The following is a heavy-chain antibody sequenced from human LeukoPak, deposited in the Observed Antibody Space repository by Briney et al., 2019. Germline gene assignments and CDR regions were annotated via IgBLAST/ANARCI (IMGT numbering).Heavy chain of an antibody. V-gene: IGHV4-59*01. J-gene: IGHJ6*03. Sequence: SETLSLTCTVSGGSISSYYWSWIQQPPGKGLEWIGYIYYSGSTNYNPSLKSRVTISVDTSKNQFSLKLSSVTAADTAVYYCARVLAAAAPMDVWGKGTTVTVSS. CDR3: ARVLAAAAPMDV. D-gene: IGHD6-13*01. CDR1: GGSISSYY. CDR2: IYYSGST.